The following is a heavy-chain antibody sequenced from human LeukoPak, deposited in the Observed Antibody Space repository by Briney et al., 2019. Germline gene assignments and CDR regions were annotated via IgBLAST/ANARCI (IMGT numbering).Heavy chain of an antibody. CDR3: ARHFYDNTFDI. J-gene: IGHJ3*02. CDR1: GFTVSNNY. CDR2: LYTGDRA. D-gene: IGHD3-22*01. V-gene: IGHV3-53*01. Sequence: GGSLRLSSADPGFTVSNNYISSVRPAPEKGLEWVSVLYTGDRAYYADSVKGRFTISRDNSKNTLYLKMISLRAEDTAVYYCARHFYDNTFDIWGQGTMVTVSS.